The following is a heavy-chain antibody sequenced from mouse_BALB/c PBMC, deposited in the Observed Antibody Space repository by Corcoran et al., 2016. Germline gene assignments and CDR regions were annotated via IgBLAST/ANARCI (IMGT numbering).Heavy chain of an antibody. CDR2: IDPENGNT. CDR1: GYTFTEYT. Sequence: EVQLQQSGPELVKPGASVKISCKTSGYTFTEYTMHWVKQSHGKSLEWIGWIDPENGNTIYDPKFQGKASITADTSSNTAYLQLSSLTSEDTAVYYCARAGSFDYWGQGTTLTVSS. D-gene: IGHD3-3*01. CDR3: ARAGSFDY. V-gene: IGHV1-18*01. J-gene: IGHJ2*01.